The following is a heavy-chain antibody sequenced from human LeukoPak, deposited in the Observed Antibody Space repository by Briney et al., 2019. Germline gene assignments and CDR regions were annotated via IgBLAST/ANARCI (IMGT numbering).Heavy chain of an antibody. J-gene: IGHJ4*02. CDR3: AKDPYYSGAGTYPDY. D-gene: IGHD3-10*01. CDR1: GLIFSSYA. V-gene: IGHV3-23*01. CDR2: IRVSVGST. Sequence: GGSLTLLCAVSGLIFSSYAVRWVRQARGGGREWVSAIRVSVGSTYYADSVKCRFTTPRDNSKNTLYLQMNSLRAEDTAVYYCAKDPYYSGAGTYPDYWGQRTLVTVSS.